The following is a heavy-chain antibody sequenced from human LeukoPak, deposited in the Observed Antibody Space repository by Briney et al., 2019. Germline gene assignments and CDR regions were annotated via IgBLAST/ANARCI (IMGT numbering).Heavy chain of an antibody. D-gene: IGHD4-23*01. CDR1: GITFSSFG. CDR2: IWYDGSNE. J-gene: IGHJ3*02. V-gene: IGHV3-33*01. Sequence: GGSLRLSCVASGITFSSFGMHWVRQAPGKGLEWVAFIWYDGSNEYYADSVKGRFTIFRDNSKNTLYLQMNSLRAEDTAVYYCARGWHGYGGLNDAFDIWGQGTMVTVSS. CDR3: ARGWHGYGGLNDAFDI.